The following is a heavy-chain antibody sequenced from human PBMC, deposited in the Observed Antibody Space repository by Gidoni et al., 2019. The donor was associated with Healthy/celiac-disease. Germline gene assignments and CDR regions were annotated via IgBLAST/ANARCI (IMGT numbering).Heavy chain of an antibody. D-gene: IGHD2-21*01. V-gene: IGHV1-8*01. Sequence: QAQPAPSGAEVKKPGASVKVSCKASGYTSTSSDITWVRQATGQGLGWMGWMNPNSSNTGYGQKFQGRVTMTRNTSVSTAYMELSSLRSEGTTVYYCARVPGDMDYGMDVWGQGTTVTVSS. CDR3: ARVPGDMDYGMDV. CDR1: GYTSTSSD. J-gene: IGHJ6*02. CDR2: MNPNSSNT.